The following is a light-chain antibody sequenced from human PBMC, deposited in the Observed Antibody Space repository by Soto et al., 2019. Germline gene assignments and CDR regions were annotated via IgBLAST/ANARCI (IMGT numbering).Light chain of an antibody. CDR3: SSYTTSNTRQIV. J-gene: IGLJ1*01. V-gene: IGLV2-11*01. Sequence: QSALTQPRSVSGSPGQSVTISCTGSISDVGGYNYVSWYQQHPGKAPKLMIYDVSKRPSGVPNRFSGSKSGNTASLTISGLQAEDEVDYYCSSYTTSNTRQIVFGTGTKVTVL. CDR2: DVS. CDR1: ISDVGGYNY.